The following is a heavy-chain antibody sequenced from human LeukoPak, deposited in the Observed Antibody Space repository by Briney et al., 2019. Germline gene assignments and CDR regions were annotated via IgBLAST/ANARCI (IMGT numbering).Heavy chain of an antibody. V-gene: IGHV1-69*13. J-gene: IGHJ4*02. D-gene: IGHD5-18*01. CDR2: IIPIFGTA. CDR1: GGTFSSYA. CDR3: ARDRGGGYSYGYYY. Sequence: SVKISCKASGGTFSSYAISWVRQAPGQGLEWMGGIIPIFGTANYAQKFQGRVTITADESTSTAYMELSSLRSEDTAVYYCARDRGGGYSYGYYYWGQGTLVTVSS.